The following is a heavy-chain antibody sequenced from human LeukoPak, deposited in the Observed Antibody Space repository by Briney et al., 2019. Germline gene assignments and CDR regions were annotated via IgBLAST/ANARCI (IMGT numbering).Heavy chain of an antibody. CDR2: IWYDGSNK. Sequence: GRSLRLSCAASGFTFNSYGMHWVRQAPGKRLEWVAVIWYDGSNKYYADSVKGRFTISRDNSKNTLYLQMNSLRGEDTAVYFCAREGLAVAGMGDWFESWGQGTLVTVSS. V-gene: IGHV3-33*01. J-gene: IGHJ5*01. CDR1: GFTFNSYG. D-gene: IGHD6-19*01. CDR3: AREGLAVAGMGDWFES.